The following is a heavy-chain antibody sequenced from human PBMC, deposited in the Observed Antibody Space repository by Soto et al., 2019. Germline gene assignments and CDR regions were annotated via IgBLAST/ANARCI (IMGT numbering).Heavy chain of an antibody. J-gene: IGHJ4*02. D-gene: IGHD2-21*01. CDR3: ARDCVVVCN. V-gene: IGHV4-59*12. CDR2: IYYSGST. Sequence: SETLSLTCTVSGGSISSYYWSWIRQPPGKGLEWIGYIYYSGSTNYNPSLKSRFTISRDNAKNSLYLQMNSLRAEDTAVYYCARDCVVVCNWGQGTLVTVSS. CDR1: GGSISSYY.